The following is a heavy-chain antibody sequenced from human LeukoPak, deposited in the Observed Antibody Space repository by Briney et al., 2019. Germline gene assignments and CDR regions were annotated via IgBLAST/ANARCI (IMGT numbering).Heavy chain of an antibody. V-gene: IGHV1-46*01. J-gene: IGHJ4*02. CDR2: INPRGGST. CDR1: GYTFTSYY. D-gene: IGHD5-18*01. CDR3: ARDKVDTAMDY. Sequence: ASVKVSCKASGYTFTSYYMHWVRQATGQGLEWMGIINPRGGSTSYAQKFQGRVTMTRDMSTSTVYMELSSLRSEDTAVYYCARDKVDTAMDYWGQGTLVTVSS.